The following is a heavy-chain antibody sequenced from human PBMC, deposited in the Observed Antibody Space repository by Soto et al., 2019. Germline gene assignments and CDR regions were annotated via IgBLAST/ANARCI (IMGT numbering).Heavy chain of an antibody. Sequence: SETLSLTCAVSCCSISSSNWWRWIRQPPGKGLEWIGEIYHSGSTNYNPSLKSRVTISVDKSRNQFSLKLSSVTAADMAVYYCARRWGEGRVDYWGQGTLVTVSS. CDR3: ARRWGEGRVDY. V-gene: IGHV4-4*02. CDR1: CCSISSSNW. D-gene: IGHD3-10*01. J-gene: IGHJ4*02. CDR2: IYHSGST.